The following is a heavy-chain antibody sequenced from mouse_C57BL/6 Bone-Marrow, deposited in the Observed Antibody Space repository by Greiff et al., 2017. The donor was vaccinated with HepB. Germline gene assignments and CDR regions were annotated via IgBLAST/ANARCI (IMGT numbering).Heavy chain of an antibody. CDR2: IRNKANGYTT. Sequence: EVQLVESGGGLVQPGGSLSLSCAASGFTFTDYYMSWVRQPPGKALEWLGFIRNKANGYTTEYSASVKGRFTISRDNSQSILYLQMNALRVEDSATYYGARYHGSSPNWYFDVWGTGTTVTVSS. D-gene: IGHD1-1*01. CDR3: ARYHGSSPNWYFDV. V-gene: IGHV7-3*01. CDR1: GFTFTDYY. J-gene: IGHJ1*03.